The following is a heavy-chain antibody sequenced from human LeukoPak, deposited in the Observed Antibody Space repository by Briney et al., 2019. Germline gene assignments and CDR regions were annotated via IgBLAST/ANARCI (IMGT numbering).Heavy chain of an antibody. V-gene: IGHV4-4*02. D-gene: IGHD1-26*01. CDR3: SRESGAFCPFGY. Sequence: PSETLSLTCGVSGGAIRTTDWWSWVRQPPGQGLEWIGEISLTGRTNYNPSLNARVTMPLDESRNHLSLNLTSVTAADTAIYYCSRESGAFCPFGYWGQGTLVIVPS. J-gene: IGHJ4*02. CDR1: GGAIRTTDW. CDR2: ISLTGRT.